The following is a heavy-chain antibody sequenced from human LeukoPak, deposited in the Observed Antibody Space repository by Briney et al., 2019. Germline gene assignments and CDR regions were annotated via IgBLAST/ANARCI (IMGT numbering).Heavy chain of an antibody. Sequence: GGSLRLSCAASGFTFSTYSMNWVRQAPGKGLEWVSSISSSSTYIYYADSVKGRFTISRDNAKNSLYLQMNSLRAEDTAVYYCGTWTTVASYFDYWRQGTLVTVSS. V-gene: IGHV3-21*06. CDR1: GFTFSTYS. CDR2: ISSSSTYI. CDR3: GTWTTVASYFDY. D-gene: IGHD4-17*01. J-gene: IGHJ4*02.